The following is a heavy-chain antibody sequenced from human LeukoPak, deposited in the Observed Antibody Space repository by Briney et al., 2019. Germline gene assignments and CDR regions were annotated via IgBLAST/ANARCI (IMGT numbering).Heavy chain of an antibody. CDR2: IYFGDSHT. D-gene: IGHD3-16*01. CDR1: GNGFTSYW. CDR3: VRQGGLSYGPPGH. Sequence: GESLKISCKGSGNGFTSYWIGWVRQMPGKGLEWVGIIYFGDSHTRYSPSFQGQVTISADKSINTAYLQWSSLKASDTATYYCVRQGGLSYGPPGHWGQGILVTVSS. V-gene: IGHV5-51*01. J-gene: IGHJ4*02.